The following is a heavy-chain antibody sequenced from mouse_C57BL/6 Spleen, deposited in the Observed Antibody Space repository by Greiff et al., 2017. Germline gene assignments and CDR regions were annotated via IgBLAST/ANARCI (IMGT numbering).Heavy chain of an antibody. CDR1: GYSITSGYY. CDR3: ASYYYGSSYVYYYAMDY. Sequence: EVKLMESGPGLVKPSQSLSLTCSVPGYSITSGYYWNWIRQFPGNKLEWMGYISYDGSNNYNPSLKNRISITRDTSKNQFFLKLNSVTTEDTATYYCASYYYGSSYVYYYAMDYWGQGTSVTVSS. D-gene: IGHD1-1*01. J-gene: IGHJ4*01. V-gene: IGHV3-6*01. CDR2: ISYDGSN.